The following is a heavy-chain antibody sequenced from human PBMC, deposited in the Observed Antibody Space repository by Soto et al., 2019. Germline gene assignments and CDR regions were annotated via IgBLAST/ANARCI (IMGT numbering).Heavy chain of an antibody. V-gene: IGHV3-7*01. Sequence: GGSLRLSCAASGFTLSSYWMSWARQAPGKGLEWVANIKQDGSEKYYVDSVKGRFTISRDNARNSLYLQMNSLRAEDTAVYYCARDGQLVINYFDYWGQGTLVTVSS. CDR3: ARDGQLVINYFDY. D-gene: IGHD6-13*01. CDR1: GFTLSSYW. CDR2: IKQDGSEK. J-gene: IGHJ4*02.